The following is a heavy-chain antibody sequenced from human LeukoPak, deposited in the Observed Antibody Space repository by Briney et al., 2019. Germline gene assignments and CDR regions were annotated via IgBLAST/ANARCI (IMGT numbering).Heavy chain of an antibody. CDR2: IYPGDSDT. CDR1: GYSFTSYW. J-gene: IGHJ6*02. V-gene: IGHV5-51*01. Sequence: GESLKISCKGSGYSFTSYWIGWVRQMPGKGLEWMGIIYPGDSDTRYSPSFQGQVTISADKSISTAYLQWSSLKASDTAMYYCARHSSRGKAGTQTIYYGMDVWGQGTTVTVSS. CDR3: ARHSSRGKAGTQTIYYGMDV. D-gene: IGHD6-19*01.